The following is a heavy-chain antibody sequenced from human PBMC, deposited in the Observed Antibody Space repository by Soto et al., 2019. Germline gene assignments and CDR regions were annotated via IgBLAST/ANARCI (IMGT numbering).Heavy chain of an antibody. CDR1: GGSFSGYY. D-gene: IGHD2-15*01. J-gene: IGHJ6*03. Sequence: SETLSLTCAVYGGSFSGYYWSWIRQPPGKGLEWIGEINHSGSTNYNPSLKSRVTISVDTSKNQFSLKLSSVTAADTAVYYCAGTPDSRYYYYYMDVWGKGTTVTVSS. CDR2: INHSGST. V-gene: IGHV4-34*01. CDR3: AGTPDSRYYYYYMDV.